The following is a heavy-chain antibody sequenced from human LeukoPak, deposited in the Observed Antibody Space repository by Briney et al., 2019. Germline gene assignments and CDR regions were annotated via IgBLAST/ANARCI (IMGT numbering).Heavy chain of an antibody. V-gene: IGHV4-59*13. Sequence: SETLSLTCTVSGGSISSYYYNWIRQPPGKGLEWIGFIYYSGTTIYNPSLKSRVTISVDTSKNQFSLKLSSVTAADTAVYYCARMVGASPPPDYWGQGTLVTVSS. CDR1: GGSISSYY. D-gene: IGHD1-26*01. CDR3: ARMVGASPPPDY. CDR2: IYYSGTT. J-gene: IGHJ4*02.